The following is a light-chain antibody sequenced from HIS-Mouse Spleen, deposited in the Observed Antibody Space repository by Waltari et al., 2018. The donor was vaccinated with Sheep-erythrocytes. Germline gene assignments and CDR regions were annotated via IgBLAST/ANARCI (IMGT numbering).Light chain of an antibody. CDR2: EVS. CDR3: CSYAGSYDHV. Sequence: QSALTQPRSVSGSPGQSVTISCTGTSSDVGGYNYVSWYQQHPGKAPKLMIEEVSKRPSGVPDRFSGSKSGNTASLTISGLQAEDEADYYCCSYAGSYDHVFATGTKVTVL. J-gene: IGLJ1*01. CDR1: SSDVGGYNY. V-gene: IGLV2-11*01.